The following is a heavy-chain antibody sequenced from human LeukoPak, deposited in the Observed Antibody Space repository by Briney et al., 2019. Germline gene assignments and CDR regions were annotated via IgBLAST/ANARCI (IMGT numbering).Heavy chain of an antibody. D-gene: IGHD6-13*01. J-gene: IGHJ4*02. CDR2: ISSSSSYT. Sequence: GGSLRLSCAASGFSFSDYYMSWIRQAPGKGLEWVSYISSSSSYTNYADSVKGRFTISRDNAKNSLYLQMNSLRAEDTAVYYCAKTYRRSWPLIVFFVPFDYWGQGTLVTVPS. CDR1: GFSFSDYY. CDR3: AKTYRRSWPLIVFFVPFDY. V-gene: IGHV3-11*06.